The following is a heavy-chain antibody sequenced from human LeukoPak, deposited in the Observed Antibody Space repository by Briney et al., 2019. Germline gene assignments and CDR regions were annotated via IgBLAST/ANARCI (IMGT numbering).Heavy chain of an antibody. CDR1: GFTFSSHS. CDR2: ISSSSSYI. Sequence: GGSLRLSCAASGFTFSSHSMNWVRQAPGKGLEWVSSISSSSSYIHYADSVKGRFTISRDNAKNSLYLQMNSLRAEDTALYYCARDRSYAAAGYYYYMDVWGKGTTVTVSS. D-gene: IGHD6-13*01. J-gene: IGHJ6*03. V-gene: IGHV3-21*04. CDR3: ARDRSYAAAGYYYYMDV.